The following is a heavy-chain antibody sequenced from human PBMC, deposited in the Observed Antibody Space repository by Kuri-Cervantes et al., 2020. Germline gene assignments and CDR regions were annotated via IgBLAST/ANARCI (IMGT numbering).Heavy chain of an antibody. J-gene: IGHJ4*02. CDR1: GFTFSTYW. V-gene: IGHV3-7*01. CDR3: ARDRSIAAASIFDY. Sequence: GGSLRLSCAASGFTFSTYWMNWVRQAPGKGLEWVANIKQDGSEKYYVDSVKGRFTISRDNAKNSLYLQMNSLRAEDTAVYYCARDRSIAAASIFDYWGQGTLVTVSS. D-gene: IGHD6-13*01. CDR2: IKQDGSEK.